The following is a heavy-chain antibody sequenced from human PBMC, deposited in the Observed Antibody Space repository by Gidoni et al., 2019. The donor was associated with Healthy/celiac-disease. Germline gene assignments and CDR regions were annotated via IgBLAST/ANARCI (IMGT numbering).Heavy chain of an antibody. Sequence: QVQLVQSGAEVKKPGASVKVSCKTSGYTFTSYDISWVRQAPGQGLEWMGWISTYNGHTNYAQKLQGRVTMTTDTSTSTAYMELRGLRSDDTAVYYCARESLRVRGVPFDYWGQGTLVTVSS. J-gene: IGHJ4*02. CDR2: ISTYNGHT. CDR1: GYTFTSYD. CDR3: ARESLRVRGVPFDY. D-gene: IGHD3-10*01. V-gene: IGHV1-18*01.